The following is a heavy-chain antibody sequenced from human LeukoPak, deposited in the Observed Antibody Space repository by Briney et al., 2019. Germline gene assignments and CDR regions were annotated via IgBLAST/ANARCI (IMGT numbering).Heavy chain of an antibody. Sequence: ASVKVSCKASGYTFTSYYMHWVRQAPGQGLEWMGIINPSGGGTNYAQKFQGRVTMTRDTSTSTVYMELSSLRSEDTAVYFCAREGGPSYSGSSYGMDVWGQGTTVTVSS. CDR3: AREGGPSYSGSSYGMDV. D-gene: IGHD1-26*01. V-gene: IGHV1-46*01. CDR2: INPSGGGT. J-gene: IGHJ6*02. CDR1: GYTFTSYY.